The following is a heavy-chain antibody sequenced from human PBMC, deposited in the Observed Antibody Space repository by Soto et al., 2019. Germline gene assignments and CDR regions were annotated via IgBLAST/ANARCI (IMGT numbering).Heavy chain of an antibody. J-gene: IGHJ4*02. CDR2: ISSSSSYI. CDR3: ARELRYFDWLASWAVDY. V-gene: IGHV3-21*01. Sequence: GRPMRLSCAASGFTFSSYSMNWVSQDTGKGLEWVSSISSSSSYIYYADSVKGRFTISRDNAKNSLYLQMNSLRAEDTAVYYCARELRYFDWLASWAVDYWGQGTLVTVSS. CDR1: GFTFSSYS. D-gene: IGHD3-9*01.